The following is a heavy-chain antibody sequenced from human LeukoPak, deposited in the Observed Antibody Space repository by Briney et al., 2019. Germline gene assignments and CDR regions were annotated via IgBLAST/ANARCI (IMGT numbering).Heavy chain of an antibody. CDR3: ARVAAYSSSRDYYYYMDV. CDR1: GYTFTSYG. Sequence: ASVKVSCKASGYTFTSYGISWVRQAPGQGLEWMGWISAYNGITNYAQKLQGRVTMTTDTSTSTAYMELRSLRSDDTAVYYCARVAAYSSSRDYYYYMDVWGKGTTVTVSS. CDR2: ISAYNGIT. J-gene: IGHJ6*03. D-gene: IGHD6-13*01. V-gene: IGHV1-18*01.